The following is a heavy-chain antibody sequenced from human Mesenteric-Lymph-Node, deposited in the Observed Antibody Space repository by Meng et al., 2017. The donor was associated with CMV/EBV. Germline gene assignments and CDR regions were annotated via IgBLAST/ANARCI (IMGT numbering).Heavy chain of an antibody. CDR1: GFTFSSYG. CDR3: APTAGAVAGIDC. Sequence: GGSLRLSCAASGFTFSSYGMHWVRQAPGKGLEWVAFIRYDGSNKYYADSVKGRFTISRDNSKNTLYLQMNSLRAEDTAVYYCAPTAGAVAGIDCWGQGTLVTSPQ. V-gene: IGHV3-30*02. CDR2: IRYDGSNK. J-gene: IGHJ4*02. D-gene: IGHD6-19*01.